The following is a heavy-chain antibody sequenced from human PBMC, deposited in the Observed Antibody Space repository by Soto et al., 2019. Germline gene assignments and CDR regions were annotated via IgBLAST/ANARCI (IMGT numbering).Heavy chain of an antibody. CDR2: MNPKSGYT. D-gene: IGHD3-16*02. Sequence: ASVKVSCKASGYTFTSYDINWVRQATGQGFEWMGWMNPKSGYTDYAQKFQDRVTMTGNTSITTAYLELSSLRSEDTAVYYCVRGRVMITFGVVIVIDYWGQGSPVTVSS. J-gene: IGHJ4*02. CDR3: VRGRVMITFGVVIVIDY. CDR1: GYTFTSYD. V-gene: IGHV1-8*01.